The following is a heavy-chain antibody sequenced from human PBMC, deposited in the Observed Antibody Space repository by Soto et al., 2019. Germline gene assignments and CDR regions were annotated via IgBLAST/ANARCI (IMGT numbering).Heavy chain of an antibody. V-gene: IGHV1-69*01. D-gene: IGHD5-12*01. CDR1: GGGNLRDYR. Sequence: QVQLVQSGAEVKEPGSSVKVSCKASGGGNLRDYRTTWVRRAPGQGLEWMGGIIPKLGSANYAQNFQGRVTGTAAESTNTVYMELRSLRSDDTAVYYCARGADGYNFGAVYWGQGTPVTVSS. CDR2: IIPKLGSA. CDR3: ARGADGYNFGAVY. J-gene: IGHJ4*02.